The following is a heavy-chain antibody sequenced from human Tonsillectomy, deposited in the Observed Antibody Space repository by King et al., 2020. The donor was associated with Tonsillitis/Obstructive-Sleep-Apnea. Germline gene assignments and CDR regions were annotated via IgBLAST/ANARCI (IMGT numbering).Heavy chain of an antibody. CDR3: ARGRGFSSSSDAFDV. CDR2: ISNICSFI. D-gene: IGHD6-6*01. Sequence: VQLVESGGGLVKPGESLRLSCAASVFTFSSCGMNWVRQAPGKWLEGVSSISNICSFIYDADSVKGRFTISRDNAKNSLYLQMNSLTDEDTAIYFCARGRGFSSSSDAFDVWGQGTVVTVSS. CDR1: VFTFSSCG. V-gene: IGHV3-21*01. J-gene: IGHJ3*01.